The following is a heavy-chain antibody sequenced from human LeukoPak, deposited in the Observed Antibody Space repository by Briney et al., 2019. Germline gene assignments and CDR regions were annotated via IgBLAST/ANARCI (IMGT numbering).Heavy chain of an antibody. Sequence: GGSLRLSCEASGFIFSNYWMLWVRQAPGKGLVWVSRINSDGSSTSYADSVKGRFTISRDNAKNTLYLQMNSLRAEDTAVYYCARVRGGYYSDYWGQGTLVTVS. CDR1: GFIFSNYW. CDR2: INSDGSST. CDR3: ARVRGGYYSDY. J-gene: IGHJ4*02. V-gene: IGHV3-74*01. D-gene: IGHD3-16*01.